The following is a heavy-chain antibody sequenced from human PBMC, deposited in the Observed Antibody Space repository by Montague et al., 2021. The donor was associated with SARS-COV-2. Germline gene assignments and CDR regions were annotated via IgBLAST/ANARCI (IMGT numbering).Heavy chain of an antibody. V-gene: IGHV2-70*11. CDR2: IDWDDDK. CDR1: GFSLSTSAMC. J-gene: IGHJ4*02. D-gene: IGHD6-19*01. CDR3: ARMANCIAVDGFFEY. Sequence: PALVKPTQTLTLTCTFSGFSLSTSAMCVSWIRQPPGKALKWLARIDWDDDKYYSTSLQTRLTISKDTSNNEVVLKLTNLDPVHTATYYYARMANCIAVDGFFEYWGQRTHVTVSS.